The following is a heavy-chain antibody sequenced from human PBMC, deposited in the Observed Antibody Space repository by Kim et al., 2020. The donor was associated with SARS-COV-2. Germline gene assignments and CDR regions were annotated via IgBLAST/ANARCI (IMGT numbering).Heavy chain of an antibody. CDR3: ARVADYGDYVFDYFDY. J-gene: IGHJ4*02. D-gene: IGHD4-17*01. V-gene: IGHV4-34*01. CDR1: GGSFSGYY. Sequence: SETLSLTCAVYGGSFSGYYWSWIRQPPGKGLEWIGEINHSGSTNYNPSLKSRVTISVDTSKNQSSLKLSSVTAADTAVYYCARVADYGDYVFDYFDYWGQGTLVTVSS. CDR2: INHSGST.